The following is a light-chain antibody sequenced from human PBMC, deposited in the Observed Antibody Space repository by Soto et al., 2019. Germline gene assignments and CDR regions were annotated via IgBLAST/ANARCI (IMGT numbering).Light chain of an antibody. J-gene: IGKJ3*01. CDR3: QQYGSSPFT. CDR2: GAS. V-gene: IGKV3-20*01. Sequence: EFVSTQSPGTLSLSPGESATLSCRASQSVSSSYLAWYQQKPGQAPRLLIYGASSRATGIPDRFSGSGSGTDFTLTISRLEPEDFAVYYCQQYGSSPFTFGPGTKVDI. CDR1: QSVSSSY.